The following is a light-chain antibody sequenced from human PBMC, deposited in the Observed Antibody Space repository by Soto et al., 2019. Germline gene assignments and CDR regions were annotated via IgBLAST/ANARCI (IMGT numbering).Light chain of an antibody. CDR1: QSISSY. CDR2: AAS. CDR3: QQTYSTPYT. Sequence: DIQMTQSPSSLSASVGDRVIITCRASQSISSYLNWYQHKSGKAPKLLIYAASSLQTGVPSRFSGSGSGTDFTLTLSSLQPEDFATFYCQQTYSTPYTFGQGTMLEIK. V-gene: IGKV1-39*01. J-gene: IGKJ2*01.